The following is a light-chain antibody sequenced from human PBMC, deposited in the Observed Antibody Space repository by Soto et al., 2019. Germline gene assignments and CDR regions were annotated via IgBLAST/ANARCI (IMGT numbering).Light chain of an antibody. CDR2: LGS. J-gene: IGKJ4*01. Sequence: DIAMTQSPLSLPVTPGEPASISCRSSQSLLHSNGYNYLDWYLQKPGQSPQLLIDLGSNRASGVPDRFSGSGSGTDFTLKSSRVEAEDVGVYYCKQGLQTPRTFGGGTKVEIK. V-gene: IGKV2-28*01. CDR3: KQGLQTPRT. CDR1: QSLLHSNGYNY.